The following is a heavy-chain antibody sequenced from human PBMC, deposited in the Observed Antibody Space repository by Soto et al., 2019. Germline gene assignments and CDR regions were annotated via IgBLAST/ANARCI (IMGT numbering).Heavy chain of an antibody. V-gene: IGHV4-59*01. CDR3: ARVDGFWSGYHDINWFEP. J-gene: IGHJ5*02. CDR1: GGSISSYY. Sequence: SETLSLTCTVSGGSISSYYWSWIRQPPGKGLEWIGYIYYSGSTNYNPSLKSRVTISVDTSKNQFSLKLSSVTAADTAGYYCARVDGFWSGYHDINWFEPWGQGTLVTVSS. CDR2: IYYSGST. D-gene: IGHD3-3*01.